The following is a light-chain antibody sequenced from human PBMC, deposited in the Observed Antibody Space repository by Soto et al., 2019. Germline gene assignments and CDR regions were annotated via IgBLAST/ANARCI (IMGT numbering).Light chain of an antibody. CDR1: QSISSY. Sequence: DIQMTQSPSSLSASVGDRVTITCRASQSISSYLNWYQQKPGKATKLLIYAASSLQSGVPSRFSGSGSGTDFTLTISSLQPEDFATYNCQQSYSTTWTFGQGTKVEIK. CDR3: QQSYSTTWT. J-gene: IGKJ1*01. CDR2: AAS. V-gene: IGKV1-39*01.